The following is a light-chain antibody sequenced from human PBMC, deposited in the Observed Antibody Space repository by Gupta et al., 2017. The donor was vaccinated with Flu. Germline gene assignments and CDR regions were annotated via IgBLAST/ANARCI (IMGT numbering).Light chain of an antibody. CDR3: YSTDSSGNHRV. V-gene: IGLV3-10*01. CDR1: ALPKKF. J-gene: IGLJ3*02. Sequence: GQTAIITCSGDALPKKFAYWYQQKSGQAPVLVIYEDIKRPSGIPERFSGSSSGTVATLTISGAQVEDEGDYYCYSTDSSGNHRVFGGGTKLTVL. CDR2: EDI.